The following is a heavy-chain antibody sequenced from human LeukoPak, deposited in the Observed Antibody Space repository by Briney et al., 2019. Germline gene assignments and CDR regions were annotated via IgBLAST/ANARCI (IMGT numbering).Heavy chain of an antibody. CDR1: GFTFSSYA. J-gene: IGHJ4*02. V-gene: IGHV3-30*04. D-gene: IGHD6-13*01. CDR2: ISYDGSNK. CDR3: ARDRSSSTPYYLDY. Sequence: GRSLRLSCAASGFTFSSYAMHWVRQAPGKGLEWGAVISYDGSNKYYADSVKGRFTISRDNSKNTLYLQMNSLRAEDTAVYYCARDRSSSTPYYLDYWGQGTLVTVSS.